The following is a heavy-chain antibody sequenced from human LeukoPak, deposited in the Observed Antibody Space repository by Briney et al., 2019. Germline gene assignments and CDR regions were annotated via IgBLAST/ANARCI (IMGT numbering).Heavy chain of an antibody. CDR1: GVSISSGGYY. J-gene: IGHJ4*02. V-gene: IGHV4-31*03. D-gene: IGHD3-22*01. CDR3: ARGRAEDFYDSSGYLGEYYFDY. CDR2: IYYSGST. Sequence: SETLSLTCTVSGVSISSGGYYWSWIRQHPGKGLEWIGYIYYSGSTYYNPSLKSRVTISVDTSKNQFSLKLSSVTAADTAVYYCARGRAEDFYDSSGYLGEYYFDYWGQGTLVTVSS.